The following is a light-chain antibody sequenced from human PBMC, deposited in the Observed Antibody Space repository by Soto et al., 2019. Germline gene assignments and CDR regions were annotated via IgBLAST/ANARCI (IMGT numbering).Light chain of an antibody. J-gene: IGKJ5*01. V-gene: IGKV3-15*01. Sequence: EIVMTQSPASLSVSPVEGATLSCMASQSVSSTLAWYQQKPGQAPRLLIYGASTRATGIPVRFSGSGSGTEFTLTISSLQSEDFALYYCQQYNNWPITFGQGTRLEIK. CDR1: QSVSST. CDR3: QQYNNWPIT. CDR2: GAS.